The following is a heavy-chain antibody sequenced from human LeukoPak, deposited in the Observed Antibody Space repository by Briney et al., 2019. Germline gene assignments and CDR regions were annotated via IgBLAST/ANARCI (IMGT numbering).Heavy chain of an antibody. J-gene: IGHJ4*02. D-gene: IGHD5-18*01. Sequence: GGSLRLSCAASGFTFSGSATHWVRQASGKGLEWVGRIRSKANSYATAYAASVKGRFTISRDNSKNTLSLQVSSLRTEDTAVYYCAKDRYSYAFEYSDSWGQGTLVTVSS. CDR1: GFTFSGSA. V-gene: IGHV3-73*01. CDR3: AKDRYSYAFEYSDS. CDR2: IRSKANSYAT.